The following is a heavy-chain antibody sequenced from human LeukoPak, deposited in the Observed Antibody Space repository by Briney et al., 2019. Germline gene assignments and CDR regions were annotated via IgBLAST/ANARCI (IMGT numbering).Heavy chain of an antibody. CDR2: IYYSGST. J-gene: IGHJ4*02. V-gene: IGHV4-39*07. CDR3: ARVRGYSSSWYPFFYFDY. Sequence: SETLSLTCTVSGGSISSSSYYWGWIRQPPGKGLEWIGSIYYSGSTYYNPSLKSRVTISVDTSKNQLSLKLSSVTAADTAVYYCARVRGYSSSWYPFFYFDYWGQGTLVTVSS. CDR1: GGSISSSSYY. D-gene: IGHD6-13*01.